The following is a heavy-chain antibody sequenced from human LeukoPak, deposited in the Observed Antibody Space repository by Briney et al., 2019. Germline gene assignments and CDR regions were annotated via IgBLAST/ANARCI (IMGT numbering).Heavy chain of an antibody. CDR3: ARAKYHYYYYYMDV. Sequence: GGSLRLSCAASGFTFSSYSMNWVRQAPGKGLEWVANIKQDGSEKYYVDSVKGRFTISRDNAKNSLYLQMNSLRAEDTAVYYCARAKYHYYYYYMDVWGKGTTVTVSS. D-gene: IGHD2-2*01. J-gene: IGHJ6*03. CDR2: IKQDGSEK. V-gene: IGHV3-7*01. CDR1: GFTFSSYS.